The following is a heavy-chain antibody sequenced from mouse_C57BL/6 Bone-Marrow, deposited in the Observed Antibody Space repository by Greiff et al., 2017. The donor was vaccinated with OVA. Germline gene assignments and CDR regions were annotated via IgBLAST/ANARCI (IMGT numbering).Heavy chain of an antibody. CDR1: GISITTGNYR. CDR3: AREWLRTFHWYFDV. V-gene: IGHV3-5*01. J-gene: IGHJ1*03. D-gene: IGHD2-2*01. CDR2: IYYSGTI. Sequence: EVQLVESGPGLVKPSQTVFLTCTVTGISITTGNYRWSWIRQFPGNKLEWIGYIYYSGTITYNPSLTSRTTITRDTPKNQFFLEMNSLTAEDTATYYCAREWLRTFHWYFDVWGTGTTVTVSS.